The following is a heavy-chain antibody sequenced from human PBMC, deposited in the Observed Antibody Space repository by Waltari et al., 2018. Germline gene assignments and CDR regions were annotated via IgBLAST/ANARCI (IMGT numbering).Heavy chain of an antibody. CDR3: ARAGWAGGMDV. CDR1: GGSFSGYY. Sequence: QVQLQQWGAGLLKPSETLSLTCAVYGGSFSGYYWSWIRQPPGKGLEWIGEINHSGSTNYNPALKSRVTISVDTSKNQFSLKLSSVTAADTAVYYCARAGWAGGMDVWGQGTTVTVSS. V-gene: IGHV4-34*01. J-gene: IGHJ6*02. CDR2: INHSGST.